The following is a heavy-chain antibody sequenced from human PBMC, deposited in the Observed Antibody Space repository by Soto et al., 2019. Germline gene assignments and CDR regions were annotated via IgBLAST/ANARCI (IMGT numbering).Heavy chain of an antibody. J-gene: IGHJ3*02. Sequence: QVQLVQSGAEVKKPGASVKVSCKASGYTFTGYYMHWVRQAPGQGLEWMGWINPNSGGTNYAQKFQGRVTMTRDTSISTAYMELSRLRSDDTAVYYCARELPAGYCSGGSCGDDAFDIWGQGTMVTVSS. CDR1: GYTFTGYY. D-gene: IGHD2-15*01. CDR2: INPNSGGT. V-gene: IGHV1-2*02. CDR3: ARELPAGYCSGGSCGDDAFDI.